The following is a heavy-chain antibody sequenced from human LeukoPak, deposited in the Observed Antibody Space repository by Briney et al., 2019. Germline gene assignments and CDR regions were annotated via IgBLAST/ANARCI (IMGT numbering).Heavy chain of an antibody. J-gene: IGHJ4*02. CDR1: GYTFTSYG. CDR3: ARTTRYYYDSSGYSRFDY. Sequence: ASVKVSCKASGYTFTSYGISWVRQAPGQGLEWMGLISAYNGNTNYAQKLQGRVTMTTDTSTSTAYMELRSLRSDDTAVYYCARTTRYYYDSSGYSRFDYWGQGTLVTVSS. CDR2: ISAYNGNT. V-gene: IGHV1-18*01. D-gene: IGHD3-22*01.